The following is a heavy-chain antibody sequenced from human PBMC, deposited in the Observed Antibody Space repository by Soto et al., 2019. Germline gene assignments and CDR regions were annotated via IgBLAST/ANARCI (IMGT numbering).Heavy chain of an antibody. J-gene: IGHJ4*02. CDR3: ARSCYDIFTGAPSYYFEY. D-gene: IGHD3-9*01. Sequence: QVQLVQSGAEVKKPGSSVKVSCKASGGTFSSYAISWVRQAPGQGLEWMGGVIPIFGTANYAQKFQGRVTITGDESTSTAYMELISLRSADTAVYYCARSCYDIFTGAPSYYFEYWCQGTLVTVSS. CDR2: VIPIFGTA. CDR1: GGTFSSYA. V-gene: IGHV1-69*01.